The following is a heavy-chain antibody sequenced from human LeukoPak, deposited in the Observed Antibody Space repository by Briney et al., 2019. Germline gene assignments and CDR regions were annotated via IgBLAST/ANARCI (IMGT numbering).Heavy chain of an antibody. V-gene: IGHV3-13*01. CDR1: GFTFSSSD. CDR2: IGTAGDT. D-gene: IGHD4-17*01. Sequence: GGSLRLSCVASGFTFSSSDMHWVRQATGKGLEWVSAIGTAGDTYYPGSVKGRFTISRENAKNSLYLQMNSLRVGDTAVYYCVRLRSAAFDIWGQGTVVTVSS. CDR3: VRLRSAAFDI. J-gene: IGHJ3*02.